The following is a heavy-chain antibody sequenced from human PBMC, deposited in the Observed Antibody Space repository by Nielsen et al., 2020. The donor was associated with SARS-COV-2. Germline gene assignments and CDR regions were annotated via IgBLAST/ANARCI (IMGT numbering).Heavy chain of an antibody. CDR1: GGSISGYY. Sequence: SETLSLTCSVSGGSISGYYWSWIRQPPGKGLEWIAYVYASGSTNYNPSLQSRVTISSDTSKNEFSLRLTSVTAADTAVYYCARGVTDPDYGMDVWGQGTTVTVSS. J-gene: IGHJ6*02. V-gene: IGHV4-59*13. D-gene: IGHD3-10*01. CDR3: ARGVTDPDYGMDV. CDR2: VYASGST.